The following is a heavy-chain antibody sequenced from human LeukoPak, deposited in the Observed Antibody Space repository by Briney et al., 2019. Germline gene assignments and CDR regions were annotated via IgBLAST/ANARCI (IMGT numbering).Heavy chain of an antibody. CDR3: ASEYKYDSSGANAFDI. V-gene: IGHV1-2*02. D-gene: IGHD3-22*01. J-gene: IGHJ3*02. Sequence: ASVKVSCKASGYSFTGYYMHWVRQAPGQGLEWMGWIHPNTGGTKYAQKFQGRVTMTRDTSSSTAYMELSSLRSADTAVYYCASEYKYDSSGANAFDIWGQGTMVTVSS. CDR2: IHPNTGGT. CDR1: GYSFTGYY.